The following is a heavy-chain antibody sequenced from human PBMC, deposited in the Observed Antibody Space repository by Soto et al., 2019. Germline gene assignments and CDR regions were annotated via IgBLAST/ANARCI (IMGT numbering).Heavy chain of an antibody. Sequence: QLQLQESGPGLVKPSETLSLTCTVSGGSISSSSYYWGWIRQPPGKGLEWIGSIYYSGSTYYNPSLKSRVTISVDTSKNQFSLKLSSVTAADTAVYYCATTTEDTAMAYLDYWGQGTLVTVSS. CDR1: GGSISSSSYY. D-gene: IGHD5-18*01. J-gene: IGHJ4*02. V-gene: IGHV4-39*01. CDR3: ATTTEDTAMAYLDY. CDR2: IYYSGST.